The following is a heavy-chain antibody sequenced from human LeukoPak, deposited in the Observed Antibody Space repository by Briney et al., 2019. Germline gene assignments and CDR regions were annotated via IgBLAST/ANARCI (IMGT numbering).Heavy chain of an antibody. Sequence: GGSLRLSCAASGFTVSSNYMSWVRQAPGKGLEWVSVIYSGGSTYYADSVKGRFTISRDNSKNTLYHQMNSLRAEDTAVYYCARDLILWFGEFDYYYGMDVWGQGTTVTVSS. CDR3: ARDLILWFGEFDYYYGMDV. CDR2: IYSGGST. D-gene: IGHD3-10*01. CDR1: GFTVSSNY. J-gene: IGHJ6*02. V-gene: IGHV3-66*02.